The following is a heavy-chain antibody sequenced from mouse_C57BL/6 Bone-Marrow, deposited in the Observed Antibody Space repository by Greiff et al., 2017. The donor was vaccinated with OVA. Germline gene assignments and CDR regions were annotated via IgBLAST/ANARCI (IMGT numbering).Heavy chain of an antibody. Sequence: VQLQQPGAELVKPGASVKLSCKASGYTFTSYWMHWVKQRPGQGLEWIGMIHPNSGSTNYNEKFKSKATLTVDKSSSTAYMQLSSLTSEDSAVYYCATGITTPHWYFDVWGTGTTVTVSS. CDR2: IHPNSGST. D-gene: IGHD1-1*01. CDR3: ATGITTPHWYFDV. J-gene: IGHJ1*03. CDR1: GYTFTSYW. V-gene: IGHV1-64*01.